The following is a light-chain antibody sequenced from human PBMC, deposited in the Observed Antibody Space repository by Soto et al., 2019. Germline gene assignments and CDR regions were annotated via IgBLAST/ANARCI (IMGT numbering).Light chain of an antibody. CDR2: DAS. Sequence: EFVLTQSPGTLSLSPGERATLSCRASQTVRNNYLAWYQQKPGQAPRLLIYDASSRAIGIPARFSGSGSGTDFTLTISRLEPEDFAIYYCQQYGSSQYNFGQGTKVDIK. J-gene: IGKJ2*01. CDR1: QTVRNNY. CDR3: QQYGSSQYN. V-gene: IGKV3-20*01.